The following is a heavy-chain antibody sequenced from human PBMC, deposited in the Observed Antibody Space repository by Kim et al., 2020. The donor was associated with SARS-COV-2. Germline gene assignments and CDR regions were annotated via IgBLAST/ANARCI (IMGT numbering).Heavy chain of an antibody. J-gene: IGHJ6*02. D-gene: IGHD2-2*01. Sequence: ASVKVSCKASGYTFTGYYMHWVRQAPGQGLEWMGWINPNSGGTNYAQKFQGRVTMTRDTSISTAYMELSRLRSDDTAVYYCARDRTNARVVPAVPNPYYYYGMDVWGQGTTVTVSS. CDR1: GYTFTGYY. CDR3: ARDRTNARVVPAVPNPYYYYGMDV. CDR2: INPNSGGT. V-gene: IGHV1-2*02.